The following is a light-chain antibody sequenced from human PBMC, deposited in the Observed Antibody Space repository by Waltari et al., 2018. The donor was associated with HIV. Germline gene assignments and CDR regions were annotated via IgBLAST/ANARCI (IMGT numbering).Light chain of an antibody. CDR1: SSNIGRNY. J-gene: IGLJ3*02. Sequence: QSMLTQPPSASGTPGQRVTIACSGSSSNIGRNYVYWHQQFPGTTPKLLIYRNNQRPSGAPDRFSGSKSGTAASLAISGLRSEDEADYYCAAWDDSLSGWVFGGGTKLTVL. CDR3: AAWDDSLSGWV. CDR2: RNN. V-gene: IGLV1-47*01.